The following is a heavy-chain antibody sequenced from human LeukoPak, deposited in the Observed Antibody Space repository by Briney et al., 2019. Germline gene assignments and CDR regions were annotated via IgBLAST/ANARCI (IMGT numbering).Heavy chain of an antibody. D-gene: IGHD3-22*01. J-gene: IGHJ4*02. CDR2: ISSSSSYI. Sequence: PGGSLRLSCAASGFTFSSYSMNWVRQAPGKGLEWVSSISSSSSYIYYADSVKGRFTISRDNAKNSLYLQMNSLRAEDTAVYYCARVDSSGYSQGADCWGQGTLVTVSS. CDR3: ARVDSSGYSQGADC. CDR1: GFTFSSYS. V-gene: IGHV3-21*04.